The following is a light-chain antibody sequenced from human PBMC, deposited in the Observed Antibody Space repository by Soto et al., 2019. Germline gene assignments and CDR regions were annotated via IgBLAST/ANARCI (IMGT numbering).Light chain of an antibody. Sequence: EIVLTQSPGTLSLSPGDRATLSCRASQSVSSSYLAWYQQKPGQAPRLLIYGASSRATGIPDRLSGGGSGRDFTLTISALGPEDFAVYYCQQYGTSPPWTFGQGTRVEI. CDR3: QQYGTSPPWT. J-gene: IGKJ1*01. CDR2: GAS. CDR1: QSVSSSY. V-gene: IGKV3-20*01.